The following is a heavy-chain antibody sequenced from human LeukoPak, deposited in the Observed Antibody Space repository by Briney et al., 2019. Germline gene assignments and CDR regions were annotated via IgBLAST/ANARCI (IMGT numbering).Heavy chain of an antibody. Sequence: PPETLSLTCTVAGDSIRSTSYCWAWTRQSPGKGLEWIVCMFYSVRTSYNPSLKSRFTISVATSRNYFSLRLNSVTAADTAQYYCARHKIGHDWHDPWGQGTLVTVSS. V-gene: IGHV4-39*01. J-gene: IGHJ5*02. CDR2: MFYSVRT. CDR3: ARHKIGHDWHDP. CDR1: GDSIRSTSYC.